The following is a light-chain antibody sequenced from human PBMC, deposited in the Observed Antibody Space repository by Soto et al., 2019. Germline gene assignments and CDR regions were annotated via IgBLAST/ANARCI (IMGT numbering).Light chain of an antibody. CDR2: AAS. V-gene: IGKV1-39*01. J-gene: IGKJ4*01. CDR3: QQSYSTPLT. CDR1: QSISSY. Sequence: DIQMTQSPSSLSASLGDRVTITCRASQSISSYLNWYQQKPGKAPKLLIYAASSLQSGVPSRFSGSGSGTDFTLTISSLQPEDFATYYCQQSYSTPLTLGGGTKVDI.